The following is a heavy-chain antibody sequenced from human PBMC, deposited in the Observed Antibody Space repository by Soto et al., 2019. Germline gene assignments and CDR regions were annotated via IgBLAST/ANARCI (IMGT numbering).Heavy chain of an antibody. J-gene: IGHJ4*02. CDR2: ISAYNGNT. Sequence: AASVKVSCKASGYTFTSYGISWVRQAPGQGLEWMGWISAYNGNTNYAQKLQGRVTMTTDTSTSTAYMELRSLRSDDTAVYYCARDEAPILTGYYSRFYFDYWGQGTLVTVSS. CDR1: GYTFTSYG. CDR3: ARDEAPILTGYYSRFYFDY. D-gene: IGHD3-9*01. V-gene: IGHV1-18*04.